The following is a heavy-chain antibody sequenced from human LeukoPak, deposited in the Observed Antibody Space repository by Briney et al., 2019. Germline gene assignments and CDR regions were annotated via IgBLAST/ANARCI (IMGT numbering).Heavy chain of an antibody. J-gene: IGHJ4*02. CDR2: IYHSGST. CDR3: ARYCSSTSCHPFDY. CDR1: GGSISSGDYY. V-gene: IGHV4-30-4*08. D-gene: IGHD2-2*01. Sequence: SETLSLTCTVSGGSISSGDYYWSWIRQPPGKGLEWIGYIYHSGSTYYNPSLKSRVTISVDTSKNQFSLKLSSVTAADTAVYYCARYCSSTSCHPFDYWGQGTLVTVSS.